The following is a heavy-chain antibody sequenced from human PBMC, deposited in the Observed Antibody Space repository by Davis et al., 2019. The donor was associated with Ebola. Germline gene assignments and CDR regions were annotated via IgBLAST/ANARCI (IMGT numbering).Heavy chain of an antibody. V-gene: IGHV3-64D*06. Sequence: GGSLRLSCSASGFTFSSYAMHWVRQAPGKGLEYVSAISSNGGSTYYADSVKGRFTISRDNSKNTLYLQMSSLGAEDTAVYFCARLSSTWSSLYGMDVWGQGTTVTVSS. J-gene: IGHJ6*02. CDR3: ARLSSTWSSLYGMDV. CDR1: GFTFSSYA. CDR2: ISSNGGST. D-gene: IGHD6-13*01.